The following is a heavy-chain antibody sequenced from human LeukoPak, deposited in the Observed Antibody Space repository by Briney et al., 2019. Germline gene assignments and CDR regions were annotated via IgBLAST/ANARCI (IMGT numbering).Heavy chain of an antibody. CDR3: AGGPDDYGDYPYYFDY. CDR1: GFTFSSYG. CDR2: ISYDGSNK. Sequence: GGSLRLSCAASGFTFSSYGMHWVRQAPGKGLEWVAVISYDGSNKYYADSVKGRFTISRDNSKNTLYLQMNSLRAEDTAVYYCAGGPDDYGDYPYYFDYWGQGTLVTVSS. V-gene: IGHV3-30*03. J-gene: IGHJ4*02. D-gene: IGHD4-17*01.